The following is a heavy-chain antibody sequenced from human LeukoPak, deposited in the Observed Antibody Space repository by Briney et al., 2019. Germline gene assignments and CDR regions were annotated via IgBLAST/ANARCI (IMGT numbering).Heavy chain of an antibody. CDR2: MNPNSGNT. CDR1: GYTFTSYD. CDR3: ARDLWEDYYDSSGYYYVHSY. D-gene: IGHD3-22*01. Sequence: ASVKVSCKASGYTFTSYDINWVRQATGQGLEWMGWMNPNSGNTGYAQKFQGRVTMTTDTSTSTAYMELRSLRSDDTAVYYCARDLWEDYYDSSGYYYVHSYWGQGTLVTVSS. V-gene: IGHV1-8*02. J-gene: IGHJ4*02.